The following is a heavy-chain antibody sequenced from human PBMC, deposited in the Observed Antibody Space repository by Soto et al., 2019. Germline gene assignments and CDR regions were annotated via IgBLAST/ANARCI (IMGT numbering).Heavy chain of an antibody. CDR1: GFTFSSYG. CDR3: AKDCFRSTSCPNWFDP. Sequence: PGGSLRLSCAASGFTFSSYGMHWVRQAPGKGLEWVAVIWYDGSNKYYADSVKGRFTISRDNSKNTLYLQMNSLRAEDTAVYYCAKDCFRSTSCPNWFDPWGQGTLVTVSS. CDR2: IWYDGSNK. V-gene: IGHV3-33*06. J-gene: IGHJ5*02. D-gene: IGHD2-2*01.